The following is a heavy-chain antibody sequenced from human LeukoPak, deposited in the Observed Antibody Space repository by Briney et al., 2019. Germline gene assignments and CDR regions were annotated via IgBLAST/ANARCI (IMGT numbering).Heavy chain of an antibody. CDR3: ARDYYDSSGYYPLIDY. CDR2: IWYDGGNK. CDR1: GFTFSSYG. V-gene: IGHV3-33*01. Sequence: GGSQRLSCAASGFTFSSYGMHWVRQAPGKGLEWVAVIWYDGGNKYYADSVKGRFTISRDNSKNTLYLQMNSLRAEDTAVYYCARDYYDSSGYYPLIDYWGQGTLVTVSS. J-gene: IGHJ4*02. D-gene: IGHD3-22*01.